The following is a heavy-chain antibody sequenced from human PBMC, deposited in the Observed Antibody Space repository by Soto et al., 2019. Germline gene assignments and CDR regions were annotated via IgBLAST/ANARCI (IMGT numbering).Heavy chain of an antibody. CDR1: GVSISSSSSY. CDR3: ATTRGIAVGGSFGY. D-gene: IGHD6-13*01. CDR2: IYSGST. J-gene: IGHJ4*02. V-gene: IGHV4-39*01. Sequence: QLQLQESGPGLVKPSETLSVTCTVSGVSISSSSSYWGWIRQPPGKVLEWIGTIYSGSTYYNPSLKSRVTISVDTSKNQFSLMLSSVAAADTAIYCCATTRGIAVGGSFGYWGQGTLVTVSS.